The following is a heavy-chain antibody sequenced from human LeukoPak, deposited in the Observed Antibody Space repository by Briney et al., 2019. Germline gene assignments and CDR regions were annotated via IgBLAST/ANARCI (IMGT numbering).Heavy chain of an antibody. J-gene: IGHJ3*02. CDR1: GFSLTTRRVG. CDR3: ARLAYYDNSGSSRPFDI. V-gene: IGHV2-5*02. D-gene: IGHD3-22*01. Sequence: SGPTLVDPTQTLTLTCAFSGFSLTTRRVGVGWIRQPPGKALEWLALIYWDDDKRYSPSLKSRLTITKDTSKKQVVLTVTNLDPVDTATYYCARLAYYDNSGSSRPFDIWGQGTRVTVSS. CDR2: IYWDDDK.